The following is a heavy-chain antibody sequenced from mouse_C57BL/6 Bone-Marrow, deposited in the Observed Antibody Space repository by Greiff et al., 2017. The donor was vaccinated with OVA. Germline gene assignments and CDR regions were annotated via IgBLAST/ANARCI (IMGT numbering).Heavy chain of an antibody. CDR1: GYTFTDYN. Sequence: EVQLQQSGPELVKPGASVKIPCKASGYTFTDYNMDWVKQSHGKSLEWIGDINPNNGGTIYNQKFKGKATLTVDKSSSTAYMELRSLTSEDTAVYYCATLTPWVAYWGQGTLVTVSA. CDR3: ATLTPWVAY. J-gene: IGHJ3*01. D-gene: IGHD4-1*01. CDR2: INPNNGGT. V-gene: IGHV1-18*01.